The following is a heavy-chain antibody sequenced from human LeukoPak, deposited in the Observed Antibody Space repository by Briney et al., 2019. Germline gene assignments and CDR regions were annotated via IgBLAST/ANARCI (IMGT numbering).Heavy chain of an antibody. J-gene: IGHJ4*02. CDR1: GFTFSSYS. CDR2: IRSKAYGGTT. CDR3: TRNGEDITMIVVANYFFDY. Sequence: PGGSLRLSCAASGFTFSSYSMNWVRQAPGKGLEWVGFIRSKAYGGTTEYAASVKGRFTISRDGSKSIAYLQMNSLKTEDTAVYYCTRNGEDITMIVVANYFFDYWGQGTLVTVSS. D-gene: IGHD3-22*01. V-gene: IGHV3-49*04.